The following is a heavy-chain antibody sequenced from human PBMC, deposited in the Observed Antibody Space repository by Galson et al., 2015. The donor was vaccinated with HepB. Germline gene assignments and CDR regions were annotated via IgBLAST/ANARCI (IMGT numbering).Heavy chain of an antibody. CDR3: ARVGYSGGYWGKPDAFDI. CDR2: ISAYNGNT. Sequence: SVKVSCKASGYTFTSYGISWVRQAPGQGLEWMGWISAYNGNTNYAQKLQGRVTMTTDTSTSTAYMELRSLRSDDTAVYYCARVGYSGGYWGKPDAFDIWGQGTMVTVSS. D-gene: IGHD1-26*01. CDR1: GYTFTSYG. V-gene: IGHV1-18*01. J-gene: IGHJ3*02.